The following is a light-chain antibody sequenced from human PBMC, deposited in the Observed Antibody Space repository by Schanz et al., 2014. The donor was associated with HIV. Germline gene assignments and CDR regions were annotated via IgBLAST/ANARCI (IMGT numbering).Light chain of an antibody. J-gene: IGKJ4*01. Sequence: DIQMTQSPSTLSASVGARVTLTCRASQGIASYLAWYQQRPGKAPNLLIYSAFTLQTGVPSRFSGSGSGTDFTLTISNLQPEDFGTYFCQQLDSYPLTFGGGTKVEIK. CDR3: QQLDSYPLT. CDR2: SAF. CDR1: QGIASY. V-gene: IGKV1-9*01.